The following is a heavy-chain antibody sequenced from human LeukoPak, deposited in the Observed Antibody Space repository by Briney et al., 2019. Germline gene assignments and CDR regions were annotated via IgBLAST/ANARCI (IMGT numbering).Heavy chain of an antibody. D-gene: IGHD6-19*01. CDR3: ARADARGYSSSYDAFDI. CDR2: ISSNGGST. J-gene: IGHJ3*02. Sequence: PGGSPRLSCAASGFTFSSYAMHWVRQAPGKGLEYVSAISSNGGSTYYANSVKGRFTISRDNSKNTLYLQMGSLRAEDMAVYYCARADARGYSSSYDAFDIWGQGTMVTVSS. V-gene: IGHV3-64*01. CDR1: GFTFSSYA.